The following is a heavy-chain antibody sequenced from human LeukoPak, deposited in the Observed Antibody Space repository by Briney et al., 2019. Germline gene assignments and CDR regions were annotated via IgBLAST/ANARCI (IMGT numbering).Heavy chain of an antibody. J-gene: IGHJ4*02. CDR1: GFTFGSNW. Sequence: GGSLRLSCAASGFTFGSNWTHWVRQAPGKGLVCVSRINSDGSNKGYADSVKGRFTISRDNAKNTLYLQMNSLRAEDTAVYYCTSGYSSSFWGQGTLVTVSS. CDR2: INSDGSNK. V-gene: IGHV3-74*01. D-gene: IGHD6-13*01. CDR3: TSGYSSSF.